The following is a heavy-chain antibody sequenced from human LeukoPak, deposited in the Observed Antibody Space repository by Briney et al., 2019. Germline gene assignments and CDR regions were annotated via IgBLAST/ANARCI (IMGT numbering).Heavy chain of an antibody. Sequence: PGGSLRLSCAASGFTFSSYGMHWVRQAPGKGLEWVAVISYDGSNKYYADSVKGRFTISRDNSKNTLYLQMNSLRAEDTAVYYCAKDKLHWYGYYGMDVWGQGTTVTVSS. CDR2: ISYDGSNK. CDR3: AKDKLHWYGYYGMDV. D-gene: IGHD2-8*02. J-gene: IGHJ6*02. V-gene: IGHV3-30*18. CDR1: GFTFSSYG.